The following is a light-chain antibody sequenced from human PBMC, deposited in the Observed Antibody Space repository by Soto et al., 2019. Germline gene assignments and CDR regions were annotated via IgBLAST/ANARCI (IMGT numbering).Light chain of an antibody. V-gene: IGLV2-14*01. CDR2: EVS. Sequence: QCALADPPSVAWSPGHLITISFTRTSSDVGGYNYVSWYQQHPGKAPRLMIYEVSNRPSGVSNRFSGSKSANTASLTISGLQTEEEADYYCSSYRSGATITFGTGTKVTVL. CDR3: SSYRSGATIT. J-gene: IGLJ1*01. CDR1: SSDVGGYNY.